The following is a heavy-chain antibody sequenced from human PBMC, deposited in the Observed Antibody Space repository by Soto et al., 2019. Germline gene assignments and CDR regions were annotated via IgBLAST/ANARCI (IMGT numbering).Heavy chain of an antibody. V-gene: IGHV3-15*01. CDR2: IKSKTDGGTT. CDR3: TTGASSGYYSYYYYYGMDV. Sequence: GGSRRLSCAASGFTFSNALMSWVRQAPGKGLEWVGRIKSKTDGGTTDYAAPVKGRFTISRDDSKNTLYLQMNSLKTEDTAVYYCTTGASSGYYSYYYYYGMDVWGQGTTVTVSS. J-gene: IGHJ6*02. CDR1: GFTFSNAL. D-gene: IGHD3-22*01.